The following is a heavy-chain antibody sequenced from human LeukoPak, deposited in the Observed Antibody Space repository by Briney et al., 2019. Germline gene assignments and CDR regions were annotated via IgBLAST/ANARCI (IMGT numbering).Heavy chain of an antibody. D-gene: IGHD5-18*01. CDR3: ARASPTAMVNPWYLDL. V-gene: IGHV4-59*01. J-gene: IGHJ2*01. CDR2: IYYSGST. CDR1: GGSISSYY. Sequence: PSETLSLTCTVSGGSISSYYWSWIWQPPGKGLEWIGYIYYSGSTNYNPSLKSRVTISVDTSKNQFSLKLSSVTAADTAVYYCARASPTAMVNPWYLDLWGRGTLVTVSS.